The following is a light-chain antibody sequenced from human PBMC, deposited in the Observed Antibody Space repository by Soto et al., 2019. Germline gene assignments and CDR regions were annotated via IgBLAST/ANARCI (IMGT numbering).Light chain of an antibody. CDR3: QQYNSYSPLT. Sequence: DIQITQSPSTLSASVGDIVTITWRASQNIDDYLAWYQQKPGKAPKLLIYDASSLESGVPSRFSGSGSGTEFTPTISSLQPDDFATYYCQQYNSYSPLTFGGGTKVDI. J-gene: IGKJ4*01. V-gene: IGKV1-5*01. CDR2: DAS. CDR1: QNIDDY.